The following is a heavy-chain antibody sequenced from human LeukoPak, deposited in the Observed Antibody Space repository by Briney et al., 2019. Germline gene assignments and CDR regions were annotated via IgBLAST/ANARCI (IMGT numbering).Heavy chain of an antibody. CDR2: ISGSSDMT. CDR1: GFTFSTYA. Sequence: PGGSLRLSCAASGFTFSTYAMTWVRQAPGKGLEWVSGISGSSDMTYYADSVKGRFSISRDNSKNTLYLQMNSLRAEDTAVYYCARGTLDSWGQGTLVTVSS. CDR3: ARGTLDS. V-gene: IGHV3-23*01. J-gene: IGHJ5*01.